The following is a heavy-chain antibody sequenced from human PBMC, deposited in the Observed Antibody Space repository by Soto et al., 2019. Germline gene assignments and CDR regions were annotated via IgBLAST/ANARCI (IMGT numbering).Heavy chain of an antibody. D-gene: IGHD2-8*01. Sequence: GGSLRLSCAASGFTFSSYSMNWVRQAPGKGLEWVSYISSSSSTIYYADSVKGRFTISRDNAKNSLYLQVNSLRDEDTAVYYCASQLLFRMVYATDDAFDIWGQGTMVTVSS. CDR1: GFTFSSYS. V-gene: IGHV3-48*02. CDR3: ASQLLFRMVYATDDAFDI. CDR2: ISSSSSTI. J-gene: IGHJ3*02.